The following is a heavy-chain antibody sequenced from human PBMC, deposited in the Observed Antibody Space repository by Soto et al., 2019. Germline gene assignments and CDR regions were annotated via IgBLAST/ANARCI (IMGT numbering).Heavy chain of an antibody. V-gene: IGHV1-2*02. Sequence: ASVKVSCKASGDTLTVYYIHWVRQAPGQGLEWMGWINPNSGATNYAQKFQGRVTMTRDTSISTAYMDLSRLRSDDTAGYYCAGGVLSGTYYNWFDPSGQVTPVTVSS. CDR1: GDTLTVYY. J-gene: IGHJ5*02. CDR2: INPNSGAT. D-gene: IGHD1-26*01. CDR3: AGGVLSGTYYNWFDP.